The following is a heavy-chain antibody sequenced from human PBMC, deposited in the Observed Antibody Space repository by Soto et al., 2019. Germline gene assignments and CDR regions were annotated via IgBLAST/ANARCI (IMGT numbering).Heavy chain of an antibody. V-gene: IGHV4-61*01. Sequence: SETLSLAGTVAGASRRSGTYHFRWFRQPPGKGLGWIGYISHSGRTNYDPSLKSRLTMSVDTSQNQFSLQLNSVTAADTAVYYCSYGSSFDYWGQGTLVTVSS. J-gene: IGHJ4*02. CDR2: ISHSGRT. D-gene: IGHD3-10*01. CDR1: GASRRSGTYH. CDR3: SYGSSFDY.